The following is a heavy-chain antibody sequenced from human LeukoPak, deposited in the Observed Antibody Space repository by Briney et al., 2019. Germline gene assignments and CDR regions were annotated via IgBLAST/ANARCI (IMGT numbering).Heavy chain of an antibody. CDR1: GGSISPYF. Sequence: SETLSLTCTVSGGSISPYFWGWIRQPPGKGLEWIGYISYTGSTNYNPSLKSRVTISVDTSKNQFSLQLTSVTAADTAVYYCARDDYRGVTNFDPWGQGTLVTVSS. CDR3: ARDDYRGVTNFDP. V-gene: IGHV4-59*01. D-gene: IGHD3-10*01. J-gene: IGHJ5*02. CDR2: ISYTGST.